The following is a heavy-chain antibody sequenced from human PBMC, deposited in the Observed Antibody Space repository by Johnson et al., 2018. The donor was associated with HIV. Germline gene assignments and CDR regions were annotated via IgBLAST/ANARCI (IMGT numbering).Heavy chain of an antibody. CDR3: ASLSDDAFDF. V-gene: IGHV3-33*01. CDR1: GFTFSNYG. CDR2: IGYDGSNK. Sequence: QVQLVESGGGVVQPGRSLRLSCAASGFTFSNYGMHWVRQTPGKGLEWVAVIGYDGSNKYYADSVKGRFTISRDNSENTLYLQMNSLKAEDTAVYYCASLSDDAFDFWGQGTMVIVSS. J-gene: IGHJ3*01.